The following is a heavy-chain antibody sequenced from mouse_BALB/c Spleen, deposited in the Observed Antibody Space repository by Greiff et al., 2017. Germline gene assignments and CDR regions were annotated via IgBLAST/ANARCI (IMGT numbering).Heavy chain of an antibody. J-gene: IGHJ4*01. Sequence: QVQLQQSGAELAKPGASVKMSCKASGYTFTSYWMHWVKQRPGQGLEWIGYINPSTGYTEYNQKFKDKATLTADKSSSTAYMQLSSLTSEDSAVYYCARTDGNHAMDYWGQGTSVTVSS. CDR1: GYTFTSYW. CDR2: INPSTGYT. CDR3: ARTDGNHAMDY. V-gene: IGHV1-7*01. D-gene: IGHD2-1*01.